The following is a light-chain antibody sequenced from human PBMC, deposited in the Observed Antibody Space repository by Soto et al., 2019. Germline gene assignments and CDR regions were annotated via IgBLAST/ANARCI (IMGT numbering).Light chain of an antibody. J-gene: IGKJ1*01. Sequence: DIQLTQSPSFLSASLGDRVTITCRASQGISSNLAWYQQKPGRAPKLLIFGASTLQSGVPSRFSGSGSGTDFTLTISSLQPEDFATYFCQKLNAYPPWTFGQGTKVDI. CDR3: QKLNAYPPWT. CDR1: QGISSN. V-gene: IGKV1-9*01. CDR2: GAS.